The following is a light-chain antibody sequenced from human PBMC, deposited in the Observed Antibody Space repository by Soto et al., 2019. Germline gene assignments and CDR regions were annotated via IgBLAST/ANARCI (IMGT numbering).Light chain of an antibody. J-gene: IGLJ2*01. V-gene: IGLV2-14*01. CDR3: ASYARLNTLV. Sequence: QSALTQPASVSGSPGQSITISCTGTISDLGGYNFISWYQHHPGKAPQLVTYDVNNRPSGISYRFSGSKSGNTASLTISGLQAEDAADYYCASYARLNTLVFGGGTKLTVL. CDR1: ISDLGGYNF. CDR2: DVN.